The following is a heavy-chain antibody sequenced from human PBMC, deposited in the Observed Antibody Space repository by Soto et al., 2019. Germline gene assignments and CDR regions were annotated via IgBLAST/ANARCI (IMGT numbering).Heavy chain of an antibody. D-gene: IGHD4-17*01. CDR3: ARGGLGDYAD. CDR2: IDKTSTFV. J-gene: IGHJ4*02. Sequence: EVQLVESGGGLVKPGGSLRLSCAASGFTFSNFTMNWVRQAPGKGLEWVSSIDKTSTFVYYADLMRGRFTVSRDNAKNSLYLQMNSLRAEDTAVYYCARGGLGDYADWGQGTLVTVSS. CDR1: GFTFSNFT. V-gene: IGHV3-21*01.